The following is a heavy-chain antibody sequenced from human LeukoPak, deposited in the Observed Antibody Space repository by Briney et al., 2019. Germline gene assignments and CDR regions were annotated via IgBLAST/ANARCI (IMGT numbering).Heavy chain of an antibody. V-gene: IGHV3-23*01. Sequence: GGSLRLSCAASGFTFSSYAMSWVRQAPGKGLEWVSAISGSGGSTYYADSVKGRFTISRDNSKNTLYLQMNSLRAEDTAVYYCAKLNIPTYYDFWSAEGVDYWGQGTLVTVSS. CDR1: GFTFSSYA. CDR3: AKLNIPTYYDFWSAEGVDY. CDR2: ISGSGGST. D-gene: IGHD3-3*01. J-gene: IGHJ4*02.